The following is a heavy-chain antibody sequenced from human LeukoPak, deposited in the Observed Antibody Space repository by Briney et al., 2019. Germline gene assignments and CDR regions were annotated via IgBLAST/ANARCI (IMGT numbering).Heavy chain of an antibody. J-gene: IGHJ6*02. CDR1: GFTFSSYA. CDR3: AGSPFDYYYYGMDV. D-gene: IGHD3-16*01. V-gene: IGHV3-23*01. Sequence: GSLRLSCAASGFTFSSYAMRWVRQAPGKGLEWVSAISGSGGSTYYADSVKGRFTISRDNSKNTLYLQMNSLRAEDTAVYYCAGSPFDYYYYGMDVWGQGTTVTVSS. CDR2: ISGSGGST.